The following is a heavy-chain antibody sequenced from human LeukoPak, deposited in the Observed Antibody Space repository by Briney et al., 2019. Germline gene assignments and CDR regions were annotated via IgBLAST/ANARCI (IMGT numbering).Heavy chain of an antibody. D-gene: IGHD3-22*01. J-gene: IGHJ3*02. V-gene: IGHV5-51*01. Sequence: GESLKTSCKGSGYSFTSYWIGWVRQMPGKGLEWMGIIYPGDSDTRYSPSFQGQVTISADKSISTAYLQWSSLKASDTAMYYCASSAHYYDSSGYYWSDAFDIWGQGTMVTVSS. CDR1: GYSFTSYW. CDR3: ASSAHYYDSSGYYWSDAFDI. CDR2: IYPGDSDT.